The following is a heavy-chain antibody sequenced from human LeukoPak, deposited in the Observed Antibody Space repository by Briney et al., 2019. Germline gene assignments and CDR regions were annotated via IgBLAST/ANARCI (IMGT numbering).Heavy chain of an antibody. V-gene: IGHV4-59*11. D-gene: IGHD2-2*01. CDR1: GGSISPLY. CDR3: ARGVVAAKYYFDY. J-gene: IGHJ4*02. Sequence: SETLSLTCTVSGGSISPLYWSWIRQPPGKGLEFIGYIFFTGTTNYNPSLKSRVTLSVDTSKNQFSLKLSSVTPADTAVYYCARGVVAAKYYFDYWGQGTPVTVSS. CDR2: IFFTGTT.